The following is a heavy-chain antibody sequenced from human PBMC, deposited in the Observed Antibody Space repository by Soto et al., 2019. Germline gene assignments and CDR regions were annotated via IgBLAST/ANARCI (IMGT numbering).Heavy chain of an antibody. CDR2: IYPGDSDA. CDR1: GKNFINHW. V-gene: IGHV5-51*01. J-gene: IGHJ3*02. D-gene: IGHD3-10*01. Sequence: GGLLKIPCKVSGKNFINHWIARVRQMPGKGLEWMGIIYPGDSDARYSPSFAGQVTISVDKSITTAYLHWSSLEASDSAMYYCARQGDRDATPAYAFDIWGQGTMVTVSS. CDR3: ARQGDRDATPAYAFDI.